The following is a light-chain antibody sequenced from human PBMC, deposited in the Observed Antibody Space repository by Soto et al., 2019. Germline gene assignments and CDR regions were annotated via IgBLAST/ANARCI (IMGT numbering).Light chain of an antibody. CDR3: QHYNVYPWT. V-gene: IGKV1-39*01. CDR1: RTIDNY. J-gene: IGKJ1*01. CDR2: ATS. Sequence: DIQMTQSPSSLSASLGDIVTITFRASRTIDNYLNWYQQKPGRAPELLVYATSSLQSGVPSRFSGSGSGTEFTLSISSLQPDDFATYYCQHYNVYPWTFGQGTKVDIK.